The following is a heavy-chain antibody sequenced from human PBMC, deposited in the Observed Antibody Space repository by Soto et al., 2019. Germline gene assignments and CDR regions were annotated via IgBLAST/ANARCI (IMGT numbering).Heavy chain of an antibody. CDR1: GYTFINHG. Sequence: ASVKVSCKASGYTFINHGISWVRQAPGQGLEWMGWVSGSNGKTKYAQKFQGRVTMTRETSTSTAHMELRNLTSDDTAVYFCARDFYPLAYYFDPWGQGTLVTVSS. V-gene: IGHV1-18*04. CDR2: VSGSNGKT. CDR3: ARDFYPLAYYFDP. J-gene: IGHJ4*02.